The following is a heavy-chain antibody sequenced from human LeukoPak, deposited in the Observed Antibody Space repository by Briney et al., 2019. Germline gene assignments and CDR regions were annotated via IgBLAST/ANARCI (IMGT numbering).Heavy chain of an antibody. CDR2: INSDGSSI. D-gene: IGHD1-26*01. CDR1: GFSFSSYW. J-gene: IGHJ4*02. CDR3: ARVASSRAFDY. Sequence: GGSLRLSCAASGFSFSSYWMYWVRQDPGKGLVRVSRINSDGSSISYADSVNGRFTISRDNTKTTVYLQMNSLRAEDTAVYYCARVASSRAFDYWGQGTLVTVSS. V-gene: IGHV3-74*01.